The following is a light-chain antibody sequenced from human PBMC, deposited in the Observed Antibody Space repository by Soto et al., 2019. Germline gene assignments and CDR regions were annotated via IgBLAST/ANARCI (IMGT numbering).Light chain of an antibody. CDR2: DVS. CDR3: SSYTTDSTYV. Sequence: QSALTQPASVSGSPGQSITISCTGTSSDVGGYNYVSWYQEHPGKAPKRMIYDVSNRPSGVSNRFSGSKSGNTASLTISGLQAEDEADYYCSSYTTDSTYVFGTGTKVTVL. CDR1: SSDVGGYNY. J-gene: IGLJ1*01. V-gene: IGLV2-14*01.